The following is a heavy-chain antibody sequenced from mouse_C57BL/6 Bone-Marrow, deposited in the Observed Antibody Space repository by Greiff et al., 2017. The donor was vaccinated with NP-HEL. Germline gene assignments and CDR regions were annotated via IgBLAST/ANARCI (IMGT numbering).Heavy chain of an antibody. CDR1: GFTFSSYG. J-gene: IGHJ3*01. V-gene: IGHV5-6*02. D-gene: IGHD1-1*01. CDR2: ISSGGSYT. Sequence: EVMLVESGGDLVKPGGSLKLSCAASGFTFSSYGMSWVRQTPDKRLEWVATISSGGSYTYYPDSVKGRFTIASDNAKNTLYLQMSSLKSEDTAMYYCARRYGSSSWFAYWGQGTLVTVSA. CDR3: ARRYGSSSWFAY.